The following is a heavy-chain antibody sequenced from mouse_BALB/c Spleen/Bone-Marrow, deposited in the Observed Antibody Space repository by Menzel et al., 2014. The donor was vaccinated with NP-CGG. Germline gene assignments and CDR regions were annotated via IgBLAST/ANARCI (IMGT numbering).Heavy chain of an antibody. V-gene: IGHV1-87*01. CDR1: GYTFTSYW. J-gene: IGHJ3*01. D-gene: IGHD3-2*01. CDR3: ARTDSSGSWFAY. Sequence: VHLVESGAELARPGASVKLSCKASGYTFTSYWMQWVKQRPGQGLEWIGAIYPGDGDTRYTQKFKGKATLTADKSSSTAYMLLSSLTSEDSAIYFCARTDSSGSWFAYWGQGTLVTVS. CDR2: IYPGDGDT.